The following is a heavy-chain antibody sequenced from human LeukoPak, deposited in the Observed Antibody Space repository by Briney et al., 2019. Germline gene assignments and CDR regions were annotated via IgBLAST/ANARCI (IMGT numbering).Heavy chain of an antibody. CDR1: GYTFTGYY. CDR2: INPNSGGT. V-gene: IGHV1-2*02. J-gene: IGHJ6*03. D-gene: IGHD2-2*01. CDR3: EXXXXXXXXXLVYYYYYMDV. Sequence: XXSXXAXGYTFTGYYMHWVRQAPGQGLEWMGWINPNSGGTNCAQKFQGRVTMTRDTSISTAYMEMSRLRSEETAGYECEXXXXXXXXXLVYYYYYMDVWGKGTTVTVSS.